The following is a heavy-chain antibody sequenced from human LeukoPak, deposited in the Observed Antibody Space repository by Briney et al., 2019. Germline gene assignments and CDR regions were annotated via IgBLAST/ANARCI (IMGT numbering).Heavy chain of an antibody. CDR2: IYYSGST. CDR3: ASVKQNITMVRGVID. CDR1: GGSISSSSYY. V-gene: IGHV4-39*01. D-gene: IGHD3-10*01. Sequence: SETLSLTCTVSGGSISSSSYYWGWIRQPPGKGLEWIGSIYYSGSTYYNPSLKSRVTISVDTSKNQFSLKLSSVTAADTAVYYCASVKQNITMVRGVIDWGQGTLVTVSS. J-gene: IGHJ4*02.